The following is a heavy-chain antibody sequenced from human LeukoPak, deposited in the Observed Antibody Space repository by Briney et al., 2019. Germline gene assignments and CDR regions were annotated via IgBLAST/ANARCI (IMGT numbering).Heavy chain of an antibody. D-gene: IGHD2-2*01. V-gene: IGHV4-39*01. CDR1: GGSISSSSYY. CDR3: ARHGAAAVVPSLNPDAFDI. J-gene: IGHJ3*02. Sequence: SETLSLTCTVSGGSISSSSYYWGWIRQPPGKGLEWIGSIYYSGSTYYNPSLKSRVTISVDTSKNQFSLKLSSVTAADTAVYYCARHGAAAVVPSLNPDAFDIWGQGTMVTVSS. CDR2: IYYSGST.